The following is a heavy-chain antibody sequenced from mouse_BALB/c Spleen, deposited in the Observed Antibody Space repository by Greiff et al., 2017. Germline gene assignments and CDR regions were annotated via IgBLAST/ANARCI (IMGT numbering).Heavy chain of an antibody. Sequence: QVQLQQSGAELMKPGASVKISCKATGYTFSSYWIEWVKQRPGHGLEWIGEILPGSGSTNYNEKFKGKATFTADTSSNTAYMQLSSLTSEDSAVYYCASDYGSSYDAMDYWGQGTSVTVSS. J-gene: IGHJ4*01. D-gene: IGHD1-1*01. CDR3: ASDYGSSYDAMDY. CDR1: GYTFSSYW. V-gene: IGHV1-9*01. CDR2: ILPGSGST.